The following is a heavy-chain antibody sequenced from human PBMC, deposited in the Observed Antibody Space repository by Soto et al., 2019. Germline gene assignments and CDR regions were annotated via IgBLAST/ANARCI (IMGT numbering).Heavy chain of an antibody. CDR3: AREDLGYRNRWYEEEEVAKEAFHI. CDR1: GFTFSTYG. CDR2: IWYDGSVK. V-gene: IGHV3-33*01. Sequence: QVQLVESGGGVVQPGRSLRLSCAASGFTFSTYGMHWVRQAPGKGLEWVAVIWYDGSVKYYADSVKGRFTISRDNSKNTGYLHTNKLRVEDTARYYCAREDLGYRNRWYEEEEVAKEAFHIWGQGSKVTVSS. J-gene: IGHJ3*02. D-gene: IGHD6-13*01.